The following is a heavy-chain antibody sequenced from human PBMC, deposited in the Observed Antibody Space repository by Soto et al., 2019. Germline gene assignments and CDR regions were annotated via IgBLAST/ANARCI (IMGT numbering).Heavy chain of an antibody. D-gene: IGHD3-9*01. J-gene: IGHJ2*01. Sequence: QVQLQESGPGLVKPSETLSLTCTVSGVSITPYFWSWIRQPAGEAPEWLGHIYASGRTTYNPSLKIRVTLFVSQIQVSLRLTSVTAADTAVYYCARHFDVDPSLDHYYFDLWGRGALVTVSS. CDR3: ARHFDVDPSLDHYYFDL. CDR1: GVSITPYF. V-gene: IGHV4-4*07. CDR2: IYASGRT.